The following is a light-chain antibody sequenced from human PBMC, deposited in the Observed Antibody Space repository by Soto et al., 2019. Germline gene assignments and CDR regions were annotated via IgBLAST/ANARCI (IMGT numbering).Light chain of an antibody. V-gene: IGLV2-14*01. J-gene: IGLJ2*01. CDR2: EVS. Sequence: QSALTQPASVSGSPGQSITISCTGSSSDIGGYKYVSWYQHFPGKAPKLIIYEVSSRPSGVSYRFSGSKSGNTAFLTISGLQAEDESHYYCSSCTPSDTLVFGGGTKLTVL. CDR3: SSCTPSDTLV. CDR1: SSDIGGYKY.